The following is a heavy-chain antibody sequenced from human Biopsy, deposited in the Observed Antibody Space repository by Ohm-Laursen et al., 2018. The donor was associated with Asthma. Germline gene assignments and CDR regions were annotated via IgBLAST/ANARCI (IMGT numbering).Heavy chain of an antibody. CDR2: ISDYLENP. V-gene: IGHV1-18*04. CDR3: ARTYCTLNTCYASFDH. Sequence: ASVKVSCKASGYSFELNGMSWVRQRPGQGLEWMGWISDYLENPNYAQKFQGRVNMTYDRSTNTAYMELKSLRTDDTAVYFCARTYCTLNTCYASFDHWSQGTLVAVSS. CDR1: GYSFELNG. J-gene: IGHJ4*02. D-gene: IGHD2-2*01.